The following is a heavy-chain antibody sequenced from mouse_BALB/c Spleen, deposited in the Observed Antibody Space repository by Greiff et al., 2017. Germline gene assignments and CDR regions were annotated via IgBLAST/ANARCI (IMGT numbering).Heavy chain of an antibody. CDR1: GYTFTSYY. V-gene: IGHV1S56*01. CDR2: IYPGNVNT. CDR3: ARDGNGLMDY. Sequence: QVQLQQSGPELVKPGASVRISCKASGYTFTSYYIHWVKQRPGQGLEWIGWIYPGNVNTKYNEKFKGKATLTADKSSSTAYMQLSSLTSEDSAVYFCARDGNGLMDYWGQGTSVTVSS. D-gene: IGHD2-1*01. J-gene: IGHJ4*01.